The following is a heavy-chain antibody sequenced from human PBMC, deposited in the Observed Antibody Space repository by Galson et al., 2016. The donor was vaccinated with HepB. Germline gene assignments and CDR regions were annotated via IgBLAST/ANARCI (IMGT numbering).Heavy chain of an antibody. CDR2: IIPIFGTA. CDR1: GGTFINYA. CDR3: ARPRAGYGDYVPFDY. D-gene: IGHD4-17*01. J-gene: IGHJ4*02. Sequence: SVKVSCKASGGTFINYAISWVRQAPGQGLEWMGGIIPIFGTANYAQKFQDRVTITADESTSTAYMELSSLRSEDTAVYYCARPRAGYGDYVPFDYWGQGTLVTVSS. V-gene: IGHV1-69*13.